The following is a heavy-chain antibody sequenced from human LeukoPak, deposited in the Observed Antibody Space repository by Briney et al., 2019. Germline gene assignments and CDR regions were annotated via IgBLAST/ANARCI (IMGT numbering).Heavy chain of an antibody. J-gene: IGHJ4*02. V-gene: IGHV1-2*02. CDR3: ARASYNGY. Sequence: ASVKVSCKASGYTFIAYYMHWVRQAPGQGLEWMGWINPNSGGTNSAQKFQGRVTMTRDTSISTVYMELSRLRSDDTAVYYCARASYNGYWGQGTLVTVSS. CDR2: INPNSGGT. CDR1: GYTFIAYY. D-gene: IGHD5-24*01.